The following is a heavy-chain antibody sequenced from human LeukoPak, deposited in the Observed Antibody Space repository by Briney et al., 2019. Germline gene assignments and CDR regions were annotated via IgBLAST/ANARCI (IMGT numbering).Heavy chain of an antibody. Sequence: ASVKVSCKASGYTFTSYDINWVRQATGQGLEWMGWMNPNSGNTGYAQKFQGRVTMTRNTSISTAYMELSSLRSEDTAGYYCARAQSTSGFLGRGNGFAPGGQETRVTFSS. CDR2: MNPNSGNT. CDR1: GYTFTSYD. J-gene: IGHJ5*02. V-gene: IGHV1-8*01. D-gene: IGHD3-3*01. CDR3: ARAQSTSGFLGRGNGFAP.